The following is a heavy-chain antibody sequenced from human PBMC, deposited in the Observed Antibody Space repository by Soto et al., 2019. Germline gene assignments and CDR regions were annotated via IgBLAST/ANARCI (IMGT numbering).Heavy chain of an antibody. CDR1: GFTFGDYA. CDR2: IRSKASGGTA. D-gene: IGHD2-8*01. CDR3: TRDLMGVPAFDI. J-gene: IGHJ3*02. V-gene: IGHV3-49*04. Sequence: EVQLVESGGDLVQPGRSLRLSCTTSGFTFGDYAVSWVRQAPGKGLEWVSFIRSKASGGTAEYAASVRGRFTISRDDSKSIAYLQMNSLKTEDTAVYYCTRDLMGVPAFDIWGQGTRVTVSS.